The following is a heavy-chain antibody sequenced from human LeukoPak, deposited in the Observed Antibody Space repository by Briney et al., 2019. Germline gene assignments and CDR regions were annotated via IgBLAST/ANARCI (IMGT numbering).Heavy chain of an antibody. Sequence: PGGSLRLSCTASGFTFGDHAMSWVRQAPGKGLEWVGFIRSKAYGGTTEYAASVKGRFTISRDDSKSIAYLQMNSPKTEDTAVYYCSRGPIQLWPYYGMDVWGQGTTVIVSS. V-gene: IGHV3-49*04. D-gene: IGHD5-18*01. CDR3: SRGPIQLWPYYGMDV. CDR1: GFTFGDHA. CDR2: IRSKAYGGTT. J-gene: IGHJ6*02.